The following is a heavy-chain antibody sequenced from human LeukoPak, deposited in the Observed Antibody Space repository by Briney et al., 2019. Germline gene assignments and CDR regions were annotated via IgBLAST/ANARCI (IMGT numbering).Heavy chain of an antibody. J-gene: IGHJ6*03. CDR1: GFTFDDYG. CDR2: THWNGDTT. D-gene: IGHD3-9*01. Sequence: PGGSLRLSCTASGFTFDDYGMNWVRQAPGKGLEWISGTHWNGDTTNCAASVEGRFTISRDNAKNSLYLQMNSLRAEDTALYYCARGLRYYYYYYMDVWGKGTTVTVSS. V-gene: IGHV3-20*04. CDR3: ARGLRYYYYYYMDV.